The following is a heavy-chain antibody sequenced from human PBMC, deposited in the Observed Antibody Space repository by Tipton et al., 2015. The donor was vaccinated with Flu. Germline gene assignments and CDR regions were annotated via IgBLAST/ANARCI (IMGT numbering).Heavy chain of an antibody. CDR1: GFTFNEFA. V-gene: IGHV3-9*01. Sequence: SLRLSCAASGFTFNEFAMHWVRQAPGKGLEWVSGISWNSDAIVYADSVKGRFTISRDNAKNSLYLQMDSLRAEDTALYYCAKDPIAVADSWGYYFDHWGQGALVTVSS. D-gene: IGHD6-19*01. CDR2: ISWNSDAI. CDR3: AKDPIAVADSWGYYFDH. J-gene: IGHJ4*02.